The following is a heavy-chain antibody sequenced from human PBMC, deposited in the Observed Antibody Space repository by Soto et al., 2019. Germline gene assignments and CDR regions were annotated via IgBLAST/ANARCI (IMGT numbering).Heavy chain of an antibody. CDR3: ARLPRDCNKTSCYYADH. CDR2: MYPGDSDT. V-gene: IGHV5-51*01. J-gene: IGHJ4*02. Sequence: GESLKISCRGSGYDFNTNWFGWVRQLPGRGLEWVGIMYPGDSDTRYNPSLQGHVALSVDVTVSTAFLQWRSLETSDTGMYFCARLPRDCNKTSCYYADHWGQGTQVTVSS. CDR1: GYDFNTNW. D-gene: IGHD3-3*01.